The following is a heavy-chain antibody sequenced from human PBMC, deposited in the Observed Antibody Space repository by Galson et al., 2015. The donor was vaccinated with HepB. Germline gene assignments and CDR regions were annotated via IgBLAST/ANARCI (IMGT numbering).Heavy chain of an antibody. J-gene: IGHJ4*02. CDR3: ATGKFYFNRSGYYFFGY. Sequence: SLRLSCAVSGFTLSSYDMHWVRQGTGKGLEWVSGIGTGGDTYYTGSVKGRFTVSKENAENSLYLQMNSLGAGDTAIYYCATGKFYFNRSGYYFFGYWGQGTLVTVSS. CDR1: GFTLSSYD. V-gene: IGHV3-13*01. D-gene: IGHD3-3*01. CDR2: IGTGGDT.